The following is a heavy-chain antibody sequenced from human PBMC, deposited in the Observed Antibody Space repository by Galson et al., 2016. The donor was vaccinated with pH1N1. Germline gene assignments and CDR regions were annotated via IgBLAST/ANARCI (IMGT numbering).Heavy chain of an antibody. J-gene: IGHJ4*02. CDR3: ARIQYGDYVGYFDY. Sequence: SVKVSCKASGYSVTRYYMHWVRQAPGQGLEWMGIIDPSDGTTTYSQKFRGRITMTRDTPTNSVYMELSSLTSDDTATYYCARIQYGDYVGYFDYWGQGTLVTVSS. D-gene: IGHD4-17*01. CDR1: GYSVTRYY. CDR2: IDPSDGTT. V-gene: IGHV1-46*01.